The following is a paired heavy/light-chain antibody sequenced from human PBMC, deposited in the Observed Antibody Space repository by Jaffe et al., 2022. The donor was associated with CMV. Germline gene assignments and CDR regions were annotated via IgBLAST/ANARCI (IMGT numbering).Light chain of an antibody. Sequence: DIQMTQSPSTLSASVGDKVTLTCRASQTVRNWLAWYQQKPGKAPKLLIYKASSLEVGVPLRFSGSGSGTDFTLIISSLQPDDFATYYCQQYDTYPWTFGQGTKVEIK. CDR3: QQYDTYPWT. J-gene: IGKJ1*01. CDR1: QTVRNW. V-gene: IGKV1-5*03. CDR2: KAS.
Heavy chain of an antibody. V-gene: IGHV3-48*03. CDR2: ISNSGLTR. D-gene: IGHD2-8*01. Sequence: EVHLVESGGGLIQPGGSVRLSCVASGFSFSSFEMNWVRQAPEKGLEWISNISNSGLTRHYAESVKGRFTISRDNAKNSLYLQMNSLRGEDTAVYYCASGGSCINDLCNNVGYFQLWGQGTPVTVSS. CDR3: ASGGSCINDLCNNVGYFQL. CDR1: GFSFSSFE. J-gene: IGHJ1*01.